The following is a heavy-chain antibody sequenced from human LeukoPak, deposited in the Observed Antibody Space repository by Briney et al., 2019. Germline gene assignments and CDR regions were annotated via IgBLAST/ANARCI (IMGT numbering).Heavy chain of an antibody. Sequence: GASVKVSCKASGYTFTSYYMHWVRQAPGQGLEWMGIINPSGGSTSYAQKFQGRVTMTRDTSISTAYMELSRLRSDDTAVYYCARCQVADSYGQVGGAFDIWGQGTMVTVSS. CDR3: ARCQVADSYGQVGGAFDI. CDR1: GYTFTSYY. V-gene: IGHV1-46*01. CDR2: INPSGGST. D-gene: IGHD5-18*01. J-gene: IGHJ3*02.